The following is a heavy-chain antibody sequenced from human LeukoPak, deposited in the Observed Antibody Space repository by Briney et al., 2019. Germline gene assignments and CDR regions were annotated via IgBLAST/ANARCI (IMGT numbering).Heavy chain of an antibody. CDR3: AREYYDSSGYYVANH. CDR1: GYTFTSYG. D-gene: IGHD3-22*01. J-gene: IGHJ5*02. Sequence: ASVKVSCKASGYTFTSYGISWMRQAPGQGLEWMGWISAYNGNTNYAQKFQGRVTMTRDTSTSTVYMELSSLRSEDTAVYYCAREYYDSSGYYVANHWGQGTLVTVSS. CDR2: ISAYNGNT. V-gene: IGHV1-18*01.